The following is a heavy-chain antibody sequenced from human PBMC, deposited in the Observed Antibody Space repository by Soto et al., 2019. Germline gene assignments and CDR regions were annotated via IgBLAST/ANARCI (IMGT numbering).Heavy chain of an antibody. CDR1: GYTFTSYG. Sequence: QVQLVQSGAEVKKPGASVKVSCKASGYTFTSYGISWMRQAPGQGLEWMGWISAYNGNTNYAQKLQGRVTMTTDTSTSTAYMELRSLRSDDTAVYYCARVYSSGWYPPPTVDYWGQGTLVTVSS. V-gene: IGHV1-18*01. CDR2: ISAYNGNT. J-gene: IGHJ4*02. CDR3: ARVYSSGWYPPPTVDY. D-gene: IGHD6-19*01.